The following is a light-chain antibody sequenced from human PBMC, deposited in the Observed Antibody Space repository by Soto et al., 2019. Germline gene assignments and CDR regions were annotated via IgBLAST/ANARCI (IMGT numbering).Light chain of an antibody. Sequence: DIQMTQSPSSLSASVGDRVTITCRASQSISSYLNWYQKKPGKAPKLLIYAASSLQSGVPSRFSGSGSGTDFTLTISRLPPEDFATYYCQQRYSTPPFTFGPGTKVDIK. CDR3: QQRYSTPPFT. CDR1: QSISSY. J-gene: IGKJ3*01. CDR2: AAS. V-gene: IGKV1-39*01.